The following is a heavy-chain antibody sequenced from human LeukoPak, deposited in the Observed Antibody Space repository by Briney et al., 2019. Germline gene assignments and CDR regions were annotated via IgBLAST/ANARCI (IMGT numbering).Heavy chain of an antibody. J-gene: IGHJ3*02. CDR3: SGTNYDILTGYPRCAFDI. Sequence: SGPTPLNLTQTRTLTCTFSGFLLSTTRVGVGWVRQAQGKALERHALIHWDDDKRYSPSLKSRLTIAKDTSKNQVVLTMTNMDPVDTATYYCSGTNYDILTGYPRCAFDIWGQGTMVTVSS. V-gene: IGHV2-5*02. CDR2: IHWDDDK. CDR1: GFLLSTTRVG. D-gene: IGHD3-9*01.